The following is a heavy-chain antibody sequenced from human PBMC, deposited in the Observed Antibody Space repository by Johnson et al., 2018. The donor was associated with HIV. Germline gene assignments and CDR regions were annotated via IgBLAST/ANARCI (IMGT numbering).Heavy chain of an antibody. D-gene: IGHD1-26*01. J-gene: IGHJ3*02. CDR1: GFTFSSYD. Sequence: EVQLVESGGGLVQPGGSLRLSCAASGFTFSSYDMHWVRQATGKGLEWVSAIGTAGDTYYPGSVKGRFTISRENAKNSLHLQMNTLRAEDTALYYCASEAKHHVGANRVSSFDIWGQGTMVTVSA. CDR2: IGTAGDT. CDR3: ASEAKHHVGANRVSSFDI. V-gene: IGHV3-13*01.